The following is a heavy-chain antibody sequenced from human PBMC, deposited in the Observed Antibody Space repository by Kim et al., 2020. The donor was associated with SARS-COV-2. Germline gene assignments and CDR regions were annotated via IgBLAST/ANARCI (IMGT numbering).Heavy chain of an antibody. CDR1: GGTFSSYA. CDR2: IIPILGIA. D-gene: IGHD3-22*01. V-gene: IGHV1-69*04. J-gene: IGHJ4*02. CDR3: ARGDSSGYYSFDY. Sequence: SVKVSCKASGGTFSSYAISWVRQAPGQGLEWMGRIIPILGIANYAQKFQGRVTITADKSTSTAYMELSSLRSEDTAVYYCARGDSSGYYSFDYWGQGTLVTVSS.